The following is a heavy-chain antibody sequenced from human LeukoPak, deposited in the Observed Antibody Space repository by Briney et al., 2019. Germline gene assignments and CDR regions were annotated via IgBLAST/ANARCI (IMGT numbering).Heavy chain of an antibody. J-gene: IGHJ6*02. D-gene: IGHD4-17*01. CDR3: ARGGYGDYVDYYGMDV. CDR1: GFTFSSYG. Sequence: GGSLRLSCAASGFTFSSYGMHWVRQAPGKGLEWVAVIWYDGSNKYYADSVKGRFTISRDNSKNTLYLQMNSLRAEDTAVYYCARGGYGDYVDYYGMDVWGQGTTVTVSS. V-gene: IGHV3-33*01. CDR2: IWYDGSNK.